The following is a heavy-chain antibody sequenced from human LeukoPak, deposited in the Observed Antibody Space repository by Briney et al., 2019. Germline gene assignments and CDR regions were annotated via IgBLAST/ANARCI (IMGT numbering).Heavy chain of an antibody. CDR1: GFTFTTYS. CDR2: ISSGSSAI. V-gene: IGHV3-21*01. J-gene: IGHJ4*02. Sequence: GRSLRLSCEASGFTFTTYSMTWVRQAPGKGLEWVSIISSGSSAIFSADALQGRFTISRDDAKNLLYLDMNSLRAEDTAVYYCARGHTAVTRHFDFWGQGTLVTVSS. D-gene: IGHD4-17*01. CDR3: ARGHTAVTRHFDF.